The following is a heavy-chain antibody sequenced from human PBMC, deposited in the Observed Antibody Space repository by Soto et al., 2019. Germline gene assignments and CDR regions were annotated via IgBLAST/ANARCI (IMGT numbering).Heavy chain of an antibody. Sequence: GGSLRLSCAASGSTFSSSARTWVRQAPGKGLEWVSAISGSGSVTYYTDSVKGRFTISRDNSRNTLYLQMNNLRAEDTAVYYCTRNSSGRQGSTLDIWGQGTMVTVSS. CDR2: ISGSGSVT. D-gene: IGHD6-19*01. CDR3: TRNSSGRQGSTLDI. CDR1: GSTFSSSA. J-gene: IGHJ3*02. V-gene: IGHV3-23*01.